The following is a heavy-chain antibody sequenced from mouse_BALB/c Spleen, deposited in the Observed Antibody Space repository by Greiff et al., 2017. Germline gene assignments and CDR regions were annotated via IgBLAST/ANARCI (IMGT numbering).Heavy chain of an antibody. V-gene: IGHV5-6-3*01. D-gene: IGHD1-1*01. Sequence: EVQVVESGGGLVQPGGSLKLSCEASGFTFSSYGMSWVRQTPDKRLELVATINSNGGSTYYPDSVKGRFTISRDNAKNTLYLQMSSLKSEDTAMYYCARDSGVYGSILDYWGQGTTLTVSS. CDR1: GFTFSSYG. CDR3: ARDSGVYGSILDY. J-gene: IGHJ2*01. CDR2: INSNGGST.